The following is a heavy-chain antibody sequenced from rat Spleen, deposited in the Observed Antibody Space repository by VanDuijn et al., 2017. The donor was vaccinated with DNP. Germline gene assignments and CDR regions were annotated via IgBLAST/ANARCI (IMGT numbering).Heavy chain of an antibody. Sequence: EVQLVESGGGPVQPGRSLKLSCVASGFIFSNYWMTWVSQAPTKGLEWVATISYDGSSTYYRDSVKGRFSISRENAKSTLYPQIHSLRSEDTATYYCTSNPHIRTAAPFDYWGQGVMVTVSS. V-gene: IGHV5-29*01. CDR3: TSNPHIRTAAPFDY. J-gene: IGHJ2*01. D-gene: IGHD3-8*01. CDR2: ISYDGSST. CDR1: GFIFSNYW.